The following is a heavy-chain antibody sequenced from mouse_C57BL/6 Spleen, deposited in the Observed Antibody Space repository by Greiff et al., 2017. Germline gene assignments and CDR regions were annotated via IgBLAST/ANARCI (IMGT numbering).Heavy chain of an antibody. Sequence: QVQLKQPGAELVKPGASVKMSCKASGYTFTSYWITWVKQRPGQGLEWIGDIYPGSGSTNYNEKFKSKATLTVDTSSSTAYMQLSSLTSEASAVYYCARWGDYDWFAYWGQGTLVTVSA. J-gene: IGHJ3*01. V-gene: IGHV1-55*01. CDR3: ARWGDYDWFAY. D-gene: IGHD2-4*01. CDR1: GYTFTSYW. CDR2: IYPGSGST.